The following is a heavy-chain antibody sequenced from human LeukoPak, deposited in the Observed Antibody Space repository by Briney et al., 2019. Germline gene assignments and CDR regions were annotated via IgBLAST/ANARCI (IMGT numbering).Heavy chain of an antibody. D-gene: IGHD6-19*01. CDR1: GFTFSSYS. J-gene: IGHJ4*02. Sequence: GGSLRLSCAASGFTFSSYSMNWVRQASGKGLEWVSSISSSSSYIYYADSVKGRFTISRDNAKNSLYLQMNSLRAEDTAVYYCASGSGWYAHYWGQGTLVTVSS. CDR3: ASGSGWYAHY. CDR2: ISSSSSYI. V-gene: IGHV3-21*01.